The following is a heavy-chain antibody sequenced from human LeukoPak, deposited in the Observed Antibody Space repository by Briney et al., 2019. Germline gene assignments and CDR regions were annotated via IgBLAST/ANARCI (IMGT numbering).Heavy chain of an antibody. CDR2: IYYSGST. J-gene: IGHJ3*02. V-gene: IGHV4-30-4*08. CDR3: ARDPRGFYGSETDAFDI. CDR1: GGSISSGDYY. D-gene: IGHD3-10*01. Sequence: PSQTLSLTCTVSGGSISSGDYYWSWIRQPPGKGLEWIGYIYYSGSTYYNPSLKSRVTISVDTSKNQFSLKLSSVTAADTAVYYCARDPRGFYGSETDAFDIWGQGTMVTVSS.